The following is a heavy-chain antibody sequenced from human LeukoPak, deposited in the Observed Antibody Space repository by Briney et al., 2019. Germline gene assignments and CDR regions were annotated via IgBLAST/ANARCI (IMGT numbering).Heavy chain of an antibody. Sequence: SETLSLTCTVSGGSISSYYWSWIRQPPGKGLEWIGYIYYSGSTNYNPSLKSRVTISVDTSKNQFPLKLSSVTAADTAVYYCAGEGAPDAFDIWGQGTLVTVSS. CDR1: GGSISSYY. CDR3: AGEGAPDAFDI. D-gene: IGHD1-26*01. V-gene: IGHV4-59*01. CDR2: IYYSGST. J-gene: IGHJ3*02.